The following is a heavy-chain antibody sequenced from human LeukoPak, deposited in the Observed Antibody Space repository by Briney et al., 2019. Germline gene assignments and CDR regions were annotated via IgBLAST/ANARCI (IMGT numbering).Heavy chain of an antibody. CDR3: ARGLTMIKRARRYGMDV. CDR1: GYTFTSYD. D-gene: IGHD3-22*01. Sequence: ASVKVSCKASGYTFTSYDINWVRQAPGQGLEWMGWMNPNSGNTGYAQKFQGRVTMTRNTSISTAYMELSSLRSEDTAVYYCARGLTMIKRARRYGMDVWGQGTTVTVSS. V-gene: IGHV1-8*01. J-gene: IGHJ6*02. CDR2: MNPNSGNT.